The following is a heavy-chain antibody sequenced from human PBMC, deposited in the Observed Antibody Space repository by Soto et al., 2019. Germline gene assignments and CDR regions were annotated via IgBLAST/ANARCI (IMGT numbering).Heavy chain of an antibody. J-gene: IGHJ6*03. Sequence: GGSLRLSCAASGFTFSNAWMSWVRQAPGKGLEWVGRIKSKTDGGTTDYAAPVKGRFTISRDDSKNTLYLQMNSLKTEDTAVYYCTTDTEIVVVVAAYYMDVWCKGKTVTVS. CDR3: TTDTEIVVVVAAYYMDV. CDR2: IKSKTDGGTT. V-gene: IGHV3-15*01. CDR1: GFTFSNAW. D-gene: IGHD2-15*01.